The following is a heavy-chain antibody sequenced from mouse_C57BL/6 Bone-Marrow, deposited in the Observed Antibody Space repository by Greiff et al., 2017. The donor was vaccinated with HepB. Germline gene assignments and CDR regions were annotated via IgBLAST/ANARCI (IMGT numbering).Heavy chain of an antibody. CDR3: AWYNAAVVATREGAMDY. Sequence: EVQLKESGGGLVKPGGSLKLSCAASGFTFSDYGMHWVRQAPEKGLEWVAYISSGSSTIYYADTVKGRFTISRDNAKNTLFLQMASLRSEDTAMYYCAWYNAAVVATREGAMDYWGQGSSVTVSS. CDR1: GFTFSDYG. V-gene: IGHV5-17*01. J-gene: IGHJ4*01. CDR2: ISSGSSTI. D-gene: IGHD1-1*01.